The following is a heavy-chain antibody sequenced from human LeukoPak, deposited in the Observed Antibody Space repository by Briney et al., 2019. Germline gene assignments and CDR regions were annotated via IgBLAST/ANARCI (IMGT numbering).Heavy chain of an antibody. Sequence: GGSLRLSCAASGFTFSTYWMHWVRQAPGKGLVWVSRINTDGSSTYYADSVKGRFTISRDNAKNTLYLQMNSLRAEDTAVYYCARGGFGNYADYWGQGTLVTVSS. CDR1: GFTFSTYW. V-gene: IGHV3-74*01. CDR3: ARGGFGNYADY. D-gene: IGHD4-11*01. CDR2: INTDGSST. J-gene: IGHJ4*02.